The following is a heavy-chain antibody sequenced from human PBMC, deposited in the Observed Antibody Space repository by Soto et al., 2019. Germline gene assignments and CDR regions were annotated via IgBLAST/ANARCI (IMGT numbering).Heavy chain of an antibody. Sequence: SVKVSCKASGGTFSSYAISWVRQAPGQGLEWMGGIIPIFGTANYAQKFQGRVTITADESTSTAYMELSSLRSEDTAVYYCARGEDGYNYYHYYGMDVWGQGTTVTVSS. CDR2: IIPIFGTA. D-gene: IGHD5-12*01. V-gene: IGHV1-69*13. J-gene: IGHJ6*02. CDR3: ARGEDGYNYYHYYGMDV. CDR1: GGTFSSYA.